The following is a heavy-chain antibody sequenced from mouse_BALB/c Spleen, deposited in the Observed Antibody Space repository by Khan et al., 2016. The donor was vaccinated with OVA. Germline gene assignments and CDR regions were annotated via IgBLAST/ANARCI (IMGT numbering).Heavy chain of an antibody. D-gene: IGHD2-12*01. CDR3: SRERAYYNGDGVISY. CDR1: GYTFTTSK. J-gene: IGHJ3*01. Sequence: QVQLQQSGAELARPGATVKMSCTASGYTFTTSKMHWVKQRPGQGLEWIGYINPSNGYTNYNQKFKDKSTMTADKSSNTAYMQLSSLTSDYSAVFFWSRERAYYNGDGVISYWGQGTLVTGSS. CDR2: INPSNGYT. V-gene: IGHV1-4*01.